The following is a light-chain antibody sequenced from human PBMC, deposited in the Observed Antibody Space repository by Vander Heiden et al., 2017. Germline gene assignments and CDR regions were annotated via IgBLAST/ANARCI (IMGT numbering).Light chain of an antibody. Sequence: DIVMTPSPDSLAVSLGERATIHCKSSQSVLYSSNNKNYLAWYQQKPGQPPKLLIYWASTRESGVPDRFSSSGSGTDFTLTISSLQAEYVAVYCCQQYYSTPRTFGQGTKVEIK. J-gene: IGKJ1*01. CDR1: QSVLYSSNNKNY. CDR2: WAS. CDR3: QQYYSTPRT. V-gene: IGKV4-1*01.